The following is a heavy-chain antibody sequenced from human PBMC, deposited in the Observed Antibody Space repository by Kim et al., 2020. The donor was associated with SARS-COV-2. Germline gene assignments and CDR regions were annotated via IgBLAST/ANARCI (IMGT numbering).Heavy chain of an antibody. CDR2: KQDGSEK. CDR3: ARDLVY. Sequence: KQDGSEKYYVDAVEGRFTISGDNAKNSLYLQMNSLRAEDTAVYYCARDLVYWGQGTLVTVSS. V-gene: IGHV3-7*01. J-gene: IGHJ4*02.